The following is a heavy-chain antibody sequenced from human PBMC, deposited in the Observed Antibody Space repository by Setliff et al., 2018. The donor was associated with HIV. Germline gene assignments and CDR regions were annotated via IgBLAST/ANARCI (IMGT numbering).Heavy chain of an antibody. J-gene: IGHJ2*01. D-gene: IGHD3-22*01. CDR2: VDTKYGET. Sequence: GASVKVSCKASGYTFSDYYMHWVQAAPEKGLEWVGRVDTKYGETKYAEKFQGRVTISADESTDIVEMELTSLTSEDTAMYYCARDDHYYDMGSIYSDWYFDVWGPATQVTVSS. V-gene: IGHV1-69-2*01. CDR3: ARDDHYYDMGSIYSDWYFDV. CDR1: GYTFSDYY.